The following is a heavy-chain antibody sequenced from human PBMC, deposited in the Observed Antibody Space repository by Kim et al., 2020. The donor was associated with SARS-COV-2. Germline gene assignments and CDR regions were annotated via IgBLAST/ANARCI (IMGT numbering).Heavy chain of an antibody. V-gene: IGHV3-74*01. J-gene: IGHJ4*02. CDR1: GFTSSSYW. CDR2: INSDGRST. D-gene: IGHD6-19*01. Sequence: GGSLRLSCAASGFTSSSYWMHWVRQAPGKGLVWVSRINSDGRSTSYADSVKRRFTISRDNAKNKLYLQMNSLSAEDTAVYYCARRMYSNGWYYFDYWGQG. CDR3: ARRMYSNGWYYFDY.